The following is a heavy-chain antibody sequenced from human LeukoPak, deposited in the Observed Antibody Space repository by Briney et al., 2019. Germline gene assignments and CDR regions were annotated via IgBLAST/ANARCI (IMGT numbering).Heavy chain of an antibody. CDR2: IYYSGST. V-gene: IGHV4-59*01. CDR1: GGSISHYY. Sequence: SQTLSLTCTVSGGSISHYYWSWIRQPPGKGLEWIGYIYYSGSTNYNPSLKSRVTISVDTSKNQFSLKLSSVTAADTAVYYCARGYYDSSGYLISYNWFDPWGQGTLVTVSS. J-gene: IGHJ5*02. D-gene: IGHD3-22*01. CDR3: ARGYYDSSGYLISYNWFDP.